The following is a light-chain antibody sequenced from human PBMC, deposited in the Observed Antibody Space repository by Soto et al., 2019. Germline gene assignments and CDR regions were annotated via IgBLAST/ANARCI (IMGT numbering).Light chain of an antibody. V-gene: IGKV3-11*01. CDR2: DAS. J-gene: IGKJ5*01. CDR3: QQRSNWPPEIT. CDR1: QSVSIS. Sequence: ELVLAQSPATLSLSPGERATLSCRASQSVSISLAWYQQKPGQAPRLLIYDASNRATGVPARFSGSGSGTDFTLTVSSLEPEDFALYYCQQRSNWPPEITFGQGTRLEIK.